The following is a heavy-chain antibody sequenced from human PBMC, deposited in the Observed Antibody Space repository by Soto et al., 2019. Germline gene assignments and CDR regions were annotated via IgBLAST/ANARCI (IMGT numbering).Heavy chain of an antibody. V-gene: IGHV4-59*01. CDR2: IWDSGNS. D-gene: IGHD2-8*01. CDR1: GASISTNY. CDR3: ARGWGKYFGVNDY. J-gene: IGHJ4*02. Sequence: SETLSLTCAVSGASISTNYWNWIRQPPGRGLEWIGYIWDSGNSNYNPSLKSRATISVDTSKNQFSLKLTSVTAADTAVYYCARGWGKYFGVNDYWGQGTLVTVSS.